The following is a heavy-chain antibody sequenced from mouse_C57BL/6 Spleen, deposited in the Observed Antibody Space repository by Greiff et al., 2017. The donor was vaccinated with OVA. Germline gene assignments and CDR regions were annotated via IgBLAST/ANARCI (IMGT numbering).Heavy chain of an antibody. V-gene: IGHV1-59*01. CDR2: IDPSDSYT. J-gene: IGHJ1*03. CDR3: ARKDNYGSSYWYVDV. D-gene: IGHD1-1*01. CDR1: GYTFTSYW. Sequence: QVQLQQPGAELVRPGTSVKLSCKASGYTFTSYWMHWVKQRPGQGLEWIGVIDPSDSYTNYNQKFKGKATLTVDTSSSTAYMQLSSLTSEESAVYYGARKDNYGSSYWYVDVWGTGTTVTVSS.